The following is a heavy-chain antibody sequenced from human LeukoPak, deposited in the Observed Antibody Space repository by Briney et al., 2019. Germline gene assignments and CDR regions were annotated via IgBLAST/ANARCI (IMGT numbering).Heavy chain of an antibody. CDR3: ARDLSTMVRGYFDY. CDR1: GGSISSYY. Sequence: SETLSLTCTVSGGSISSYYWSWIRQPPGKGLEWIGYVYYSGSTNYNPSLRGRVTISVDTSKNQFSLRLSSVTAADTAVYFCARDLSTMVRGYFDYWGQGTLVTVSS. V-gene: IGHV4-59*01. J-gene: IGHJ4*02. CDR2: VYYSGST. D-gene: IGHD3-10*01.